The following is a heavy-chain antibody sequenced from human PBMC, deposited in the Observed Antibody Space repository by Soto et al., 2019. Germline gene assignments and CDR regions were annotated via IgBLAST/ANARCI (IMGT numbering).Heavy chain of an antibody. V-gene: IGHV1-3*01. CDR1: GYTFTSFA. CDR3: ARFCSSSLCYAAFDY. Sequence: QVQLVQSGAEVRKPGASVKVSCKASGYTFTSFAINWVRQAPGQRLEWVGWINAGNGATTYSQNFQGRVTITRDTSANTASMELRSLRSEDTAVFYCARFCSSSLCYAAFDYWGQGPLVTVSS. CDR2: INAGNGAT. J-gene: IGHJ4*02. D-gene: IGHD2-2*01.